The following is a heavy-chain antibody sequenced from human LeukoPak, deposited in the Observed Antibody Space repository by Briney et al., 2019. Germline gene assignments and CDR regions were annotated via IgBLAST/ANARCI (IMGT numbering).Heavy chain of an antibody. Sequence: VSVKVSCKASGYTFTSYGISWVRQAPGQGLEWMGWISAYNGNTNYAQKLQGRVTMTTDTSTSTAYMELRSLRSEDTAVYYCARGDSVPLGGGNLLYFNDWGQGTLVAVSS. CDR1: GYTFTSYG. D-gene: IGHD4-23*01. J-gene: IGHJ1*01. CDR2: ISAYNGNT. V-gene: IGHV1-18*01. CDR3: ARGDSVPLGGGNLLYFND.